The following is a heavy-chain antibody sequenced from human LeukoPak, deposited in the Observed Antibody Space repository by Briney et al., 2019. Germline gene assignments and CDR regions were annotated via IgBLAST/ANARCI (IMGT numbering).Heavy chain of an antibody. D-gene: IGHD3-9*01. V-gene: IGHV4-4*02. CDR3: ARATGSGPDFDWLLYLPAYFDY. CDR1: GGSISSSNW. J-gene: IGHJ4*02. Sequence: PSETLSLTCAVSGGSISSSNWWSWVRQPPGKGLEWIGEIYHSGSTNYNPSLKSRVTISVDKSKNQFSLKLSSVTAADTAVYYCARATGSGPDFDWLLYLPAYFDYWGQGTLVTVSS. CDR2: IYHSGST.